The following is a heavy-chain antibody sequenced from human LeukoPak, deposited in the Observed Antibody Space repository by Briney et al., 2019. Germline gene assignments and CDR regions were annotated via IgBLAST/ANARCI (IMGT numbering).Heavy chain of an antibody. CDR2: INWNGGST. J-gene: IGHJ4*02. CDR1: GFTFEDYG. Sequence: RTGGSLRLSCAASGFTFEDYGMSWVRQAPGKGLEWVSGINWNGGSTGYADSVKGRFTISRDNAKNSLYLQMNSLRAEDTAVYYCANDYGDYEGDFWGQRTLVTVSS. D-gene: IGHD4-17*01. CDR3: ANDYGDYEGDF. V-gene: IGHV3-20*04.